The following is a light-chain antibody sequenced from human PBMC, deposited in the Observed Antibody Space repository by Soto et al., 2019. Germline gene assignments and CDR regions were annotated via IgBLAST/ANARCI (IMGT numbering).Light chain of an antibody. CDR2: GAS. J-gene: IGKJ5*01. CDR3: QQYGTSPIT. Sequence: EIVLTQSPGTLSLSPGERATLSCRASQSVSRSYLAWYQQKPGQAPRLLIYGASSRATGIPDRFSGSGSGTDFALTISRLEPEDFAVYYCQQYGTSPITFGQGTRLEIK. V-gene: IGKV3-20*01. CDR1: QSVSRSY.